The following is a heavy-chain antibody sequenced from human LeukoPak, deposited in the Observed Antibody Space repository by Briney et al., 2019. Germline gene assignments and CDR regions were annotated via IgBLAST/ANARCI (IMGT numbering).Heavy chain of an antibody. J-gene: IGHJ4*02. CDR3: ACVGMVVSGFDY. V-gene: IGHV4-59*01. Sequence: ESGPTLVKPSETLSLTCTVSGGSISSYYWSWIRQPPGKGLEWIGYIYYSGSTNYNPSLKSRVTISVDTSKNQFSLKLSSVTAADTAVYYCACVGMVVSGFDYWGQGTLVTVSS. CDR1: GGSISSYY. D-gene: IGHD1-26*01. CDR2: IYYSGST.